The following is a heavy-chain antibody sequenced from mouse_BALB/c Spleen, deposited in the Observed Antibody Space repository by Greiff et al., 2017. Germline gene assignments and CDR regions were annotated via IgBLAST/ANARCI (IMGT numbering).Heavy chain of an antibody. J-gene: IGHJ3*01. CDR1: GFTFSSYA. V-gene: IGHV5-6-5*01. Sequence: DVHLVESGGGLVKPGGSLKLSCAASGFTFSSYAMSWVRQTPEKRLEWVASISSGGSTYYPDSVKGRFTISRDNARNILYLQMSSLRSEDTAMYYCARDGYSFAYWGQGTLVTVSA. CDR3: ARDGYSFAY. CDR2: ISSGGST. D-gene: IGHD2-3*01.